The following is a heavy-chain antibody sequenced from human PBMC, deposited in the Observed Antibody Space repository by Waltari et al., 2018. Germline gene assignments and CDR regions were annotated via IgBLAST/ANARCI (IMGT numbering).Heavy chain of an antibody. CDR1: GFTFSSSG. CDR3: AKDSSSWYFDY. Sequence: QVQLVESGGGVVQPGVSLRLSCAASGFTFSSSGMHLVRQAQVKGLEWVAFIRYDGSNKYYADSVKGRFTISRDNSKNTLYLQMNSLRAEDTAVYYCAKDSSSWYFDYWGQGTLVTVSS. J-gene: IGHJ4*02. V-gene: IGHV3-30*02. CDR2: IRYDGSNK. D-gene: IGHD6-13*01.